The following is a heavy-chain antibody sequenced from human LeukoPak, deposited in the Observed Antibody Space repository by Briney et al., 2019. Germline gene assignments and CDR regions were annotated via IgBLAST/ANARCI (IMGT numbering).Heavy chain of an antibody. Sequence: SETLSLTCAVYGGSFSGYYWSWIRQPPGKGLEWIGEINHSGSTNYNPSLKSRVTISVDTSKNQFSLKLSSVTAADTAVYYYARALGGYYDSSGYGLWGQGTLVTVSS. CDR1: GGSFSGYY. V-gene: IGHV4-34*01. CDR2: INHSGST. CDR3: ARALGGYYDSSGYGL. D-gene: IGHD3-22*01. J-gene: IGHJ4*02.